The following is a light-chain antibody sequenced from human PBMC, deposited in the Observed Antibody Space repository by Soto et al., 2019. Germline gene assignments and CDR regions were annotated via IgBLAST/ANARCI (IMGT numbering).Light chain of an antibody. CDR3: QQYFPLPPLT. V-gene: IGKV4-1*01. CDR2: WAS. CDR1: QSVLYSSNNKNY. J-gene: IGKJ4*01. Sequence: DIVMTQSPDSLAVSLGERATINCKSSQSVLYSSNNKNYLAWYQQKPGQPPKLLIYWASTRESGVPDRFSGSGSGTDFTPTISSLQAEDVAVYYCQQYFPLPPLTFGGGTKVEIK.